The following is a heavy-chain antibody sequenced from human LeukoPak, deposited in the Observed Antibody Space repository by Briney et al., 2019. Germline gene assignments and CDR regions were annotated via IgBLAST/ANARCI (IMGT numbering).Heavy chain of an antibody. Sequence: GASVKVSCKASGYTFTSYAMNWVRQAPGQGLEWMGWINTNTGNPTYAQGFTGRFVFSLDTSVSTAYLQISSLKAEDTAVYYCARGPYDILTGYYNGDAFDIWGQGTMVTVSS. V-gene: IGHV7-4-1*02. J-gene: IGHJ3*02. D-gene: IGHD3-9*01. CDR1: GYTFTSYA. CDR3: ARGPYDILTGYYNGDAFDI. CDR2: INTNTGNP.